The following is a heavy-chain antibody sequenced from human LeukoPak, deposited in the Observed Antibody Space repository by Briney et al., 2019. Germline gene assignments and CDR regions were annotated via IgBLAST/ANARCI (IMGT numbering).Heavy chain of an antibody. CDR2: IYSGSRT. V-gene: IGHV3-66*01. CDR1: GFTVSSNY. Sequence: GGSLRLSCAASGFTVSSNYMSWVRQAPGKGLEWVSVIYSGSRTYYADSVKGRFTISRDNAKNSLYLQMNSLRVEDTSVYYCARARIAAPLLDYWGQGTLVTVSS. CDR3: ARARIAAPLLDY. J-gene: IGHJ4*02. D-gene: IGHD6-13*01.